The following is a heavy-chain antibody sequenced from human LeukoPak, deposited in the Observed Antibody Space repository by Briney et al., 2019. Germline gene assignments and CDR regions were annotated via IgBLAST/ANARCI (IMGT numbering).Heavy chain of an antibody. J-gene: IGHJ4*02. CDR1: GFTFSSYN. V-gene: IGHV3-21*01. Sequence: AGGSLRLSCAASGFTFSSYNMNWVRQAPGKGLEWVSSITSSSSYIYYADSVKGRFTISRDNAKNSLYLQINSLRAEDTAVYYCARDLYESIVLMVYAIVGYWGQGTLVTVSS. CDR2: ITSSSSYI. CDR3: ARDLYESIVLMVYAIVGY. D-gene: IGHD2-8*01.